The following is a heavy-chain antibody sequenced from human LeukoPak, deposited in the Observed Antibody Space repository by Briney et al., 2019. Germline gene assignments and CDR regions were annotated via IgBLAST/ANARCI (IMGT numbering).Heavy chain of an antibody. CDR1: GFTVSSNY. CDR2: IYSGGST. Sequence: GGSLRLSCVASGFTVSSNYMSWVRQAPGKGLEWVSVIYSGGSTYYADSVKGRFTISRDNSKNTLYLQMNSLRAEDTAVYYCASGSMYYDFWSGYYGAFDIWGQGTMVTVSS. V-gene: IGHV3-53*01. CDR3: ASGSMYYDFWSGYYGAFDI. J-gene: IGHJ3*02. D-gene: IGHD3-3*01.